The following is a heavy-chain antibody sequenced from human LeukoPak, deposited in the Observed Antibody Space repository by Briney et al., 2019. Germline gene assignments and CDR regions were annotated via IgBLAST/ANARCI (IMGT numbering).Heavy chain of an antibody. CDR2: INTNTGNP. D-gene: IGHD3-3*01. Sequence: ASVKVSCKASGYTFTSYAMNWVRQAPGQGLEWMGWINTNTGNPTYAQGFTGRFVFSLDTSVSTAYLQISSLKAEDTAVYYCARDRDPVLERLLYPFDYWGQGTLVTVSS. CDR3: ARDRDPVLERLLYPFDY. CDR1: GYTFTSYA. J-gene: IGHJ4*02. V-gene: IGHV7-4-1*02.